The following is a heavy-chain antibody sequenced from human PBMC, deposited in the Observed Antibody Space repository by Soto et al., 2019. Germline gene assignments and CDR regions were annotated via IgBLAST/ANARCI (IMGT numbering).Heavy chain of an antibody. D-gene: IGHD3-9*01. Sequence: EVQLLESGGGLFNPGGPRDSPAPVLASPLANIALTWVGQPQGRGREGSSSISGGAGGQHYQDSMKGRFTISRDNSKNTLHLEMNRLRADDTAVYYCAKGSQYDILTAYHAFDSWGQGTLVTVSS. CDR2: ISGGAGGQ. CDR1: ASPLANIA. J-gene: IGHJ4*02. V-gene: IGHV3-23*01. CDR3: AKGSQYDILTAYHAFDS.